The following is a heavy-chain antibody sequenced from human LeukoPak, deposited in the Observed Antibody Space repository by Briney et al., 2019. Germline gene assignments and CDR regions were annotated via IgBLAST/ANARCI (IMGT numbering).Heavy chain of an antibody. CDR3: ARSRGSPNSGEDAFDI. CDR1: GFTFSSYA. Sequence: GGSLRLSCAASGFTFSSYAMHWVRQAPGKGLEWVAVISYDGSNKYYADSVKGRFTISRDNSKNTLYLQMSGLRAEDTAVYYCARSRGSPNSGEDAFDIWGQGTMVTVSS. V-gene: IGHV3-30*04. J-gene: IGHJ3*02. D-gene: IGHD2-15*01. CDR2: ISYDGSNK.